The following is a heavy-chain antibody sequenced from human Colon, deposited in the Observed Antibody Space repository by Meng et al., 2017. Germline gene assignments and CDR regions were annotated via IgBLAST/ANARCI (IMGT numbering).Heavy chain of an antibody. D-gene: IGHD6-19*01. CDR1: GGSISSSQW. CDR3: ARHGGWHFDY. Sequence: QVQLQGSGPGLVEPSGTLPLTCEVSGGSISSSQWWSWVRQPPGKGLEWIGQIYLGGSPAYSPSLESRITMSVDKSNNQFSLRLRSVTAADTAVYYCARHGGWHFDYWGQGTLVTVSS. CDR2: IYLGGSP. V-gene: IGHV4-4*02. J-gene: IGHJ4*02.